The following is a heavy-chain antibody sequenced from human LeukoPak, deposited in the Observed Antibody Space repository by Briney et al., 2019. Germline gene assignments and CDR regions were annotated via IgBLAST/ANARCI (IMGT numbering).Heavy chain of an antibody. Sequence: GASVKVSCKASGYTFTDYYIHWVRQAPGQGLEWMGWINPNNGGTNYAQTFQGRVTMTRDTSISTSYMELSRLTSDDTAVYYCATVVNVQSGTYEGYDAFDIWGQGTMVTVSS. V-gene: IGHV1-2*02. CDR3: ATVVNVQSGTYEGYDAFDI. J-gene: IGHJ3*02. D-gene: IGHD1-26*01. CDR2: INPNNGGT. CDR1: GYTFTDYY.